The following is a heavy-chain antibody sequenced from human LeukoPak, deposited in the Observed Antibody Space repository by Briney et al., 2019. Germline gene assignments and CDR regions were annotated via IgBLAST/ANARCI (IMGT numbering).Heavy chain of an antibody. D-gene: IGHD3-22*01. Sequence: GASVKVSCKASGYTFTGYYMHWVRQAPGQGLEWMGRINPNSGGTNYAQKFQGRVTITRDTSKRTDYMEVKRLRSDDTAVYYCARAHYYDSSGYYSYFDYWGQGTLVTVSS. CDR1: GYTFTGYY. CDR2: INPNSGGT. J-gene: IGHJ4*02. V-gene: IGHV1-2*06. CDR3: ARAHYYDSSGYYSYFDY.